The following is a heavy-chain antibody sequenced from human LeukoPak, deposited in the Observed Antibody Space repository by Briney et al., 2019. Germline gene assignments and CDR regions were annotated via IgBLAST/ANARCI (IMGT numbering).Heavy chain of an antibody. CDR2: ISGSGGST. CDR3: AKYGDESSGYYSD. V-gene: IGHV3-23*01. CDR1: GFTFSNYA. D-gene: IGHD3-22*01. Sequence: GRSLRLSCAASGFTFSNYAMSWVRQAPGKGLEWVSAISGSGGSTYYADSVKGRFTISRDNSKNTLYLQMNSLRAEDTAVYYCAKYGDESSGYYSDWGQGTLVTVSS. J-gene: IGHJ4*02.